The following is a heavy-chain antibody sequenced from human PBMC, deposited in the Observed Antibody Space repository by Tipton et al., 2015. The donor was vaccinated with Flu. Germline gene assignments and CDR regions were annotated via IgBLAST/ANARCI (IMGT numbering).Heavy chain of an antibody. D-gene: IGHD6-13*01. CDR2: INPNTGGT. Sequence: QLVQSGAEVKKPGASVRVSCKASGYTFTGYYIHWVGQARGQGLEWVGWINPNTGGTKYAEKFQGRVTTARDTSVTTVYMELSSLGSDDTAVYCCARSPAFSSSWHNLFDSWGQGTLVPVSS. CDR3: ARSPAFSSSWHNLFDS. CDR1: GYTFTGYY. J-gene: IGHJ4*02. V-gene: IGHV1-2*02.